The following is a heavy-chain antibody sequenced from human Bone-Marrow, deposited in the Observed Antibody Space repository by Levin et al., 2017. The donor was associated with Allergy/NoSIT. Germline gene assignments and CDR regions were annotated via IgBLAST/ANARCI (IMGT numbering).Heavy chain of an antibody. CDR2: IRPNTGGT. V-gene: IGHV1-2*02. CDR1: GYTFTDYF. J-gene: IGHJ4*02. Sequence: GGSLRLSCKASGYTFTDYFIHWVRQAPGQGLEWMGWIRPNTGGTDCAQKFEGRVTLTRDTSISTAYMELNRLTSDDTAVYFCARVPTDCSSTTNCYVFDYWGQGTLVTVSP. CDR3: ARVPTDCSSTTNCYVFDY. D-gene: IGHD2-2*01.